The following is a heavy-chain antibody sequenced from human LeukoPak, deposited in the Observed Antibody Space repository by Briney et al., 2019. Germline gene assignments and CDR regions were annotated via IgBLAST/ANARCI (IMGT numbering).Heavy chain of an antibody. CDR2: IYPGDSDT. D-gene: IGHD3-10*01. CDR1: GYSFTSYW. Sequence: GESLKISCKGSGYSFTSYWIGWVRQMPGKGLEWMGIIYPGDSDTRYSPSFQGQVTISADKSISTAYLQWSSLKASDTAMYYCARRIFTMARGVIIEAYFDYWGQGTLVTVSS. V-gene: IGHV5-51*01. CDR3: ARRIFTMARGVIIEAYFDY. J-gene: IGHJ4*02.